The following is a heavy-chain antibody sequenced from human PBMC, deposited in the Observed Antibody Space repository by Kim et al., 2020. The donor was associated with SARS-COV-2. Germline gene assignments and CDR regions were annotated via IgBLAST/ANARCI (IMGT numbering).Heavy chain of an antibody. D-gene: IGHD1-26*01. CDR1: GFTFSSYW. J-gene: IGHJ4*02. V-gene: IGHV3-74*01. Sequence: GGSLRLSCAASGFTFSSYWMYWVRQAPGKGLVWVSRINYDGSGTGYGNSVKGRFTISRDNAKSTLYLQMNSLRVEDTDVYYFARDGTSGIPLDYWGPGTL. CDR3: ARDGTSGIPLDY. CDR2: INYDGSGT.